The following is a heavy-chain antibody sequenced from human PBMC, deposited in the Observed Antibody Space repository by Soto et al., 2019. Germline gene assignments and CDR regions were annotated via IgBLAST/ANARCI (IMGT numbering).Heavy chain of an antibody. J-gene: IGHJ6*02. D-gene: IGHD3-10*01. CDR2: IYYSGST. CDR3: ARDLGEITYGMDV. Sequence: SETLSLTCTVSGGSISSYYWSWIRQPPGKGLEWIGYIYYSGSTNYNPSLKSRVTISVDTSKNQFSLKLSSVTAADTAVYYCARDLGEITYGMDVWGQGTRVTVSS. CDR1: GGSISSYY. V-gene: IGHV4-59*01.